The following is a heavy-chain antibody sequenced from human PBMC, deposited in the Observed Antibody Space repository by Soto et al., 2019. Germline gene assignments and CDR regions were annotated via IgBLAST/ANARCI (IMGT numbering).Heavy chain of an antibody. J-gene: IGHJ4*02. CDR2: ISAYNGNA. CDR3: ARVNGYCTSTSCFDY. V-gene: IGHV1-18*01. D-gene: IGHD2-2*03. CDR1: GYTFSSYG. Sequence: ASVKGSCKASGYTFSSYGISWVRQAPGQGLEWMGWISAYNGNAEYARNLQGRVTMTTDTSTSTAYMELRSLGSHDTAVYYCARVNGYCTSTSCFDYWGRGTLVTVSS.